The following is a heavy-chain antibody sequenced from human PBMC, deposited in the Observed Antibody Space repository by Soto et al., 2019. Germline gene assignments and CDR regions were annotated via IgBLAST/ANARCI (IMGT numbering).Heavy chain of an antibody. J-gene: IGHJ4*02. D-gene: IGHD2-8*02. V-gene: IGHV4-34*01. CDR3: ARDKITGLFDY. CDR2: INHSGST. Sequence: SETLSLTCAVYGGSFSGYYWTWIRQPPGTGLEWIGEINHSGSTNYNPSLKSRVTISIDTSKNQFSLKLASVTAADTAVYYCARDKITGLFDYWGQGTLVTVSS. CDR1: GGSFSGYY.